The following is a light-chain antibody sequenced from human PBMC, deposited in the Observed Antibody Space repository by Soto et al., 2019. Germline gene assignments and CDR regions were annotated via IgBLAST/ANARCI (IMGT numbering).Light chain of an antibody. CDR3: QQYYSTPLT. CDR2: WAS. Sequence: IVMTQSPDSLAVSLGERATINCKSSQSVLYSSNNKNYLAWYQQKPGQPPKLLIYWASTRESGVPDRFSGSGSGADFTLTISSLQAEGVAVYYCQQYYSTPLTFGGGTKVEIK. V-gene: IGKV4-1*01. J-gene: IGKJ4*01. CDR1: QSVLYSSNNKNY.